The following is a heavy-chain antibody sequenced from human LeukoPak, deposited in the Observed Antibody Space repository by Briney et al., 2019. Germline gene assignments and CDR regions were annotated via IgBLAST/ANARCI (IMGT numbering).Heavy chain of an antibody. CDR2: IYYSEST. D-gene: IGHD6-13*01. V-gene: IGHV4-59*08. Sequence: SETLSLTCTVSGGSISSYYWSWMRQPPGKGLEGIGYIYYSESTNYNPSLKSRVTISVDTSKNQFSLKLSSVTAADTGVYYCASSMGYSSSYTFGYWGQGTLVTVSS. J-gene: IGHJ4*02. CDR3: ASSMGYSSSYTFGY. CDR1: GGSISSYY.